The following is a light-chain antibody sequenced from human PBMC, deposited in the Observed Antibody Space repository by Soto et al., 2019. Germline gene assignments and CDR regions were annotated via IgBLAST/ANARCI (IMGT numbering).Light chain of an antibody. CDR1: QSVLYSSNNKNY. Sequence: DIVMTHSPDSLAVSLGERATINCKSSQSVLYSSNNKNYLAWYQQKPGQPPKLLIYWASTRESGVPDRFSGSGSGTDFTLTISSLQAEDVAVYYCQQYYSTPPWTFGQGTKVAIK. CDR3: QQYYSTPPWT. J-gene: IGKJ1*01. V-gene: IGKV4-1*01. CDR2: WAS.